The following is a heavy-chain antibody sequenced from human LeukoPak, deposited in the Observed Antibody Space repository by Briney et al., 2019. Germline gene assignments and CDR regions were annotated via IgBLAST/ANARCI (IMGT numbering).Heavy chain of an antibody. CDR3: ARDQSGYSYGYYYYYYMDV. CDR1: GFTFSNYW. V-gene: IGHV3-7*01. J-gene: IGHJ6*03. Sequence: PGGSLRLSCAASGFTFSNYWMSWVRQAPGKGLEWVANIKQDGSEKYYVDSVKGRFTISRDNAKNSLYLQMNSLRAEDTAVYYCARDQSGYSYGYYYYYYMDVWGKGTTVTVSS. D-gene: IGHD5-18*01. CDR2: IKQDGSEK.